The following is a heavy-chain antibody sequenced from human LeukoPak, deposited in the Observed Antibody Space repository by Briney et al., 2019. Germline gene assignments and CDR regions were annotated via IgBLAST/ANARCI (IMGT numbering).Heavy chain of an antibody. CDR1: GGSISSGGYY. CDR2: IYHSGST. J-gene: IGHJ5*02. Sequence: PSETLSLTCTVSGGSISSGGYYWSWIRQPPGKGLEWIGYIYHSGSTYYNPSLKSRVTISVDRSKNQFSLKLSSVTAADTAVYYCARGRGTPFDPWGQGTLVTVSS. D-gene: IGHD3-16*01. V-gene: IGHV4-30-2*01. CDR3: ARGRGTPFDP.